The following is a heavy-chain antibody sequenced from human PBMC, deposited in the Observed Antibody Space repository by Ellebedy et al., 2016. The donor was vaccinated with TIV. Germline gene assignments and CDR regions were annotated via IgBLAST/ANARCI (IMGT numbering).Heavy chain of an antibody. D-gene: IGHD6-19*01. Sequence: PGGSLRLSCAASGFTFSSHAMHWVRQAPAKGLEWVGFIWYDGSNKDYADSVTGRFTISRDNSKNTLYLQMNSLRVEDTAVYYCAGDPPNSGWQLAYWGQGALVTVSS. CDR3: AGDPPNSGWQLAY. CDR2: IWYDGSNK. V-gene: IGHV3-33*01. J-gene: IGHJ4*02. CDR1: GFTFSSHA.